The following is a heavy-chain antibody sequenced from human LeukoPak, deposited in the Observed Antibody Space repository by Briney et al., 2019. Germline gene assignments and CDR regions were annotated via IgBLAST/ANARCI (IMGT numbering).Heavy chain of an antibody. J-gene: IGHJ5*02. CDR1: GYTFTGYY. CDR2: INPNSGGT. Sequence: ASVKVSCKASGYTFTGYYMHWVRQAPGQGLEWMGWINPNSGGTNYAQKFQGRVTMTRDTSISTAYVELSRLRSDDTAVYYCAGDRYCSGGSCYWFDPWGQGTLVTVSS. D-gene: IGHD2-15*01. CDR3: AGDRYCSGGSCYWFDP. V-gene: IGHV1-2*02.